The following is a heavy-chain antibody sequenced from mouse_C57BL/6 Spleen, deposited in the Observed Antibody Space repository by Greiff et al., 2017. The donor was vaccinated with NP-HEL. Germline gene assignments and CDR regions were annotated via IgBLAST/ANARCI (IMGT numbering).Heavy chain of an antibody. CDR1: GYTFTSYW. D-gene: IGHD2-1*01. CDR3: ARDGNYGGNYFDY. CDR2: IYPGSGST. J-gene: IGHJ2*01. Sequence: VQLQQSGAELVKPGASVKMSCKASGYTFTSYWITWVKQRPGQGLEWIGDIYPGSGSTNYNEKFKSKATLTVDTSSSTAYMQLSSLTSEDSAVYYCARDGNYGGNYFDYWGQGTTLTVSS. V-gene: IGHV1-55*01.